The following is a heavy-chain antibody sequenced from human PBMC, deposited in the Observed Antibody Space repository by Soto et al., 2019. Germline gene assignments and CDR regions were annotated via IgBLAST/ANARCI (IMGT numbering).Heavy chain of an antibody. CDR2: IYYSGST. CDR3: ASFAGTGVKRRFDP. J-gene: IGHJ5*02. V-gene: IGHV4-31*03. D-gene: IGHD3-10*01. Sequence: SETLSLTCTVSGGSISSGGYYWSWIRQHPGKGLEWIGYIYYSGSTYYNPSLKSRVTISVDTSKNQFSLKLSSVTAADTAVYYCASFAGTGVKRRFDPWGQGTLVTVSS. CDR1: GGSISSGGYY.